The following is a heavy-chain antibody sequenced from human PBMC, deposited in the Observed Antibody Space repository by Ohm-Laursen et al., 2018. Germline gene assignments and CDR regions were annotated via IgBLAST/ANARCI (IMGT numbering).Heavy chain of an antibody. V-gene: IGHV3-9*01. D-gene: IGHD4-17*01. Sequence: SLRLSCAASGFTFYDYAMHWVRQAPGKGLEWVSGISWNSGSIGYADSVKGRFTISRDNAKNSLYLQMNSLRAEDTALYYCAKDISTVTTLFDYWGQGTLVTVSS. J-gene: IGHJ4*02. CDR2: ISWNSGSI. CDR3: AKDISTVTTLFDY. CDR1: GFTFYDYA.